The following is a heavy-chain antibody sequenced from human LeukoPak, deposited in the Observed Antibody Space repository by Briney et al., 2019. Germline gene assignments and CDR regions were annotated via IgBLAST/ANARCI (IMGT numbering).Heavy chain of an antibody. Sequence: ASVKVSCKASGYTFAGYYMHWVRQAPGQGLEWMGWISTGNSNTNYGQKFQGRDTMTTDTSTGTAYMELRSLRSDDTAMYYCATANNWNYALGYWGQGTLVTVSS. CDR3: ATANNWNYALGY. D-gene: IGHD1-7*01. V-gene: IGHV1-18*04. CDR1: GYTFAGYY. J-gene: IGHJ4*02. CDR2: ISTGNSNT.